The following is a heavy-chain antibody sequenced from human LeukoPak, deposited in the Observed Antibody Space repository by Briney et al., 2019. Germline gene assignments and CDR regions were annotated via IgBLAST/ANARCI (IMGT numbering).Heavy chain of an antibody. D-gene: IGHD6-13*01. CDR2: IRYDGSNK. CDR1: GFTFSSYG. CDR3: AKFAQAGYSSSPFDY. J-gene: IGHJ4*02. V-gene: IGHV3-30*02. Sequence: QPGGSLRLSCAASGFTFSSYGMHWVRQAPGKGLEWVAFIRYDGSNKYYADSVKGRFTISRDNSKNTLYLQMNSLRAEDTAVYYCAKFAQAGYSSSPFDYWGQGTLVTVSS.